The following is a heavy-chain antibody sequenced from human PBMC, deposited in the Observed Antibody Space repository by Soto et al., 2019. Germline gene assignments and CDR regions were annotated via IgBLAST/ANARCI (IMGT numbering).Heavy chain of an antibody. Sequence: QVQVVQSGAEVKKPASSVKVSCKPSGGTLNTYTVNWVRLAPGHGLEWMGRFIPILDMANYAQKFQDRVTITADRSTFTSYMGLNSLTSDGTAVYYCAITYCRDNSCPRDFDFWGPGTRVTVSS. J-gene: IGHJ4*02. CDR1: GGTLNTYT. CDR2: FIPILDMA. D-gene: IGHD2-21*01. CDR3: AITYCRDNSCPRDFDF. V-gene: IGHV1-69*02.